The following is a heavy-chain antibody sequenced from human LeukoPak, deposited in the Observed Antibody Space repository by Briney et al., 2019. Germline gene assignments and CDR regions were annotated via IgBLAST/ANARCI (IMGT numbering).Heavy chain of an antibody. CDR1: GFTFSSDA. J-gene: IGHJ4*02. Sequence: VVSLILSCATSGFTFSSDAMSWVRQAPGKGLEWVSAISGSGGSTYYADSVKGRFTISRDSADNSLYLQMSSLRAEDTAVYYCAGDWGLTHWGQGTLVTVSS. D-gene: IGHD3-16*01. CDR3: AGDWGLTH. V-gene: IGHV3-23*01. CDR2: ISGSGGST.